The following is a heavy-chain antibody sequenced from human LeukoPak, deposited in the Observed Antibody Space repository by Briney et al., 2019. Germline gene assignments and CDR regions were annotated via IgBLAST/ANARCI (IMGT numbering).Heavy chain of an antibody. CDR2: ISSSSSYI. J-gene: IGHJ4*02. V-gene: IGHV3-21*06. CDR3: ARDLYHFDTSGYLY. Sequence: GGSLRLSCAASGFTFSSYGMNWVRQAPGKGPEWVSSISSSSSYIYYADSVKGRFTISRDNAKNSLYLQMNSLRAEDTAVYYCARDLYHFDTSGYLYWGQGTLVTVSS. CDR1: GFTFSSYG. D-gene: IGHD3-22*01.